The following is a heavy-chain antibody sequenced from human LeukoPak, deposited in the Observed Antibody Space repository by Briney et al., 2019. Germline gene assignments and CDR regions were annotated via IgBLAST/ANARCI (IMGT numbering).Heavy chain of an antibody. Sequence: GASVKVSCKASGYTFTGYYMHWVRQAPGQGLEWMGWINPNSGGTNYAQKFQGRVTMTRDTSISTAYMELSRLRSDDAAVYYCARPRATRGDGYNAVWGYWGQGTLVTVSS. J-gene: IGHJ4*02. CDR2: INPNSGGT. D-gene: IGHD5-24*01. CDR1: GYTFTGYY. V-gene: IGHV1-2*02. CDR3: ARPRATRGDGYNAVWGY.